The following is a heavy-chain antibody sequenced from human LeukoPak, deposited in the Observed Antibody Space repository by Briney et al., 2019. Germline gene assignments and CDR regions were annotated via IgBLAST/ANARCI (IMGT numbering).Heavy chain of an antibody. Sequence: SETLSLTCTVSGGSISSYYWSWIRQPPGKGLEWIGYIYYSGSTNYNPSLKSRVTISVDTSKNQFSLKLSSVTAADTAVYYCAGHGQQQLATPFDYWGQGTLVTVSS. V-gene: IGHV4-59*08. D-gene: IGHD6-13*01. CDR3: AGHGQQQLATPFDY. CDR1: GGSISSYY. CDR2: IYYSGST. J-gene: IGHJ4*02.